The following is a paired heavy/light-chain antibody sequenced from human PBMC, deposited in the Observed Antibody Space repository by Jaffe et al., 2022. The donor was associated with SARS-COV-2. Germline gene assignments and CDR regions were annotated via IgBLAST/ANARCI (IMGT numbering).Light chain of an antibody. CDR3: GADHGSGSNFSWV. V-gene: IGLV9-49*01. CDR1: SGYSNYK. Sequence: QPVLTQPPSASASLGASVTLTCTLSSGYSNYKVDWYQQRPGKGPRFVMRVGTGGIVGSKGDGIPDRFSVLGSGLNRYLTIKNIQEEDESDYHCGADHGSGSNFSWVFGGGTKLTVL. CDR2: VGTGGIVG. J-gene: IGLJ3*02.
Heavy chain of an antibody. J-gene: IGHJ6*02. CDR3: ARGRRARQSYGMDV. CDR2: ISSSSSYT. V-gene: IGHV3-11*06. Sequence: QVQLVESGGGLVKPGGSLRLSCAASGFTFSDYYMSWIRQAPGKGLEWVSYISSSSSYTNYADSVKGRFTISRDNAKNSLYLQMNSLRAEDTAVYYCARGRRARQSYGMDVWGQGTTVTVSS. CDR1: GFTFSDYY. D-gene: IGHD6-25*01.